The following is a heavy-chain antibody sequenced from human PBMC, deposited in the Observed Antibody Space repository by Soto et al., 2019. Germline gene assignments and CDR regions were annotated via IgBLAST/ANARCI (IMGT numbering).Heavy chain of an antibody. CDR3: ACDGGSGRYDGDGMDV. D-gene: IGHD3-10*01. CDR1: GFTFSSYS. Sequence: EVQLVESGGGLVKPGGSLRLSCAASGFTFSSYSMNWVRQAPGKGLEWVSSISSSSSYIYYADAVKGRFTISSDKAKNSLYLQMNSLRAEDPAVYYCACDGGSGRYDGDGMDVW. J-gene: IGHJ6*01. CDR2: ISSSSSYI. V-gene: IGHV3-21*03.